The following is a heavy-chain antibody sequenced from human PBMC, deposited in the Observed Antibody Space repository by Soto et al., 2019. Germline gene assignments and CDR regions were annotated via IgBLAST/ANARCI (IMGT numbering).Heavy chain of an antibody. CDR1: GGSFSGYY. V-gene: IGHV4-34*01. CDR2: INHSGST. J-gene: IGHJ3*02. Sequence: PSETLSLTCAVYGGSFSGYYWSWIRQPPGKGLEWIGEINHSGSTNYNPSLKSRVTISVDTSKNQFSLKLSSVTAADTAVYYCARGLGDYREGHAFDIWGQGTMVTVSS. D-gene: IGHD4-17*01. CDR3: ARGLGDYREGHAFDI.